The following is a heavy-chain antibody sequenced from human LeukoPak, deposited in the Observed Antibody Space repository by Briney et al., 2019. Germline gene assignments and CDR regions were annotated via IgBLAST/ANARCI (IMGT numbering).Heavy chain of an antibody. CDR2: ISSSSSTI. CDR3: ARGLISTMIVVVPRKYCFDY. V-gene: IGHV3-48*02. D-gene: IGHD3-22*01. CDR1: GYTFSSYS. Sequence: GGSLRLSCAASGYTFSSYSMNWVRQAPGKGLEWVSYISSSSSTIYYADSVKGRFTIFRDNAKNSLYLQMNSLREEDTAVYYCARGLISTMIVVVPRKYCFDYWGQGTLVTVSS. J-gene: IGHJ4*02.